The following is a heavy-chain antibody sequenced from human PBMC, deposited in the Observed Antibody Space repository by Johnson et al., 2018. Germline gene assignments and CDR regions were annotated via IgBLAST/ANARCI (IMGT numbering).Heavy chain of an antibody. J-gene: IGHJ6*02. Sequence: VQLVESGGGLVQPGRSLRLSCAASGFTFDVYAMHWVRQAPGKGLEWVSGISWNRGTIGYADSVKGRFTISRDNSKNTLHLQMNSLRAEDPAVYYCARDSSWLLLHMDVWGQGTTVTVSS. CDR3: ARDSSWLLLHMDV. D-gene: IGHD3-22*01. CDR1: GFTFDVYA. V-gene: IGHV3-9*01. CDR2: ISWNRGTI.